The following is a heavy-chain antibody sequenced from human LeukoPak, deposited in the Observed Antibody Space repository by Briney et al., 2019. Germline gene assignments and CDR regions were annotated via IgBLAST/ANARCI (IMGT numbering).Heavy chain of an antibody. J-gene: IGHJ4*02. CDR3: ARGGTPNDYGDYDAPWAGDY. CDR1: GYTFTSYY. Sequence: GASVKVSCKASGYTFTSYYMHWVRQAPGQGLEWMGIINPSGGSTSYAQKFQGRVTMTRDMSTSTVYMELSSLRSEDTAVYYCARGGTPNDYGDYDAPWAGDYWGQGTLVTVSS. CDR2: INPSGGST. D-gene: IGHD4-17*01. V-gene: IGHV1-46*01.